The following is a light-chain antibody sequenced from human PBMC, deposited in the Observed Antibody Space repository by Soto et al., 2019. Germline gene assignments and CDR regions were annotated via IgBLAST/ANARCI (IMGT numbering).Light chain of an antibody. CDR2: TSG. V-gene: IGKV1-39*01. Sequence: IQMTQSPSSLSASVGDRVTITCRASQRITTYLNWYQQKPGEAPKLLISTSGTLQRGVPSRFXXXXXXTDXSXXITXXRXXXXXTYFCQQTYSTPYTFGQGTKLEIK. J-gene: IGKJ2*01. CDR3: QQTYSTPYT. CDR1: QRITTY.